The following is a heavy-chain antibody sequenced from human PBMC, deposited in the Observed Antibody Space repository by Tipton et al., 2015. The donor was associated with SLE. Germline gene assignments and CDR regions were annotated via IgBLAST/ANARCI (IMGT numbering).Heavy chain of an antibody. CDR1: GGSISSHY. CDR2: IYYSGST. CDR3: AIGQQPFDY. J-gene: IGHJ4*02. V-gene: IGHV4-59*11. D-gene: IGHD6-13*01. Sequence: TLSLTCTVSGGSISSHYWSWIRQPPGKGLEWIGYIYYSGSTNYNPSLKSRVTISVDTSKNQFSLKLSSVTAADTAVYYCAIGQQPFDYWGQGTLVTVSS.